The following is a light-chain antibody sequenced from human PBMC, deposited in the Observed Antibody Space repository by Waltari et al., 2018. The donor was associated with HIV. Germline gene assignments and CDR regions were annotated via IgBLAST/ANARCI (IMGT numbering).Light chain of an antibody. CDR2: AVS. V-gene: IGKV3-15*01. Sequence: EVVMTQSPATLSVSPGDRATISCRASQSVSSNLAWYQQKPGQPPRLLIYAVSTRATGIAARFSGSGSGTEFSLTISSLQSEDYAVYYCQQYSNWPRTFGQGTKVEIK. J-gene: IGKJ1*01. CDR1: QSVSSN. CDR3: QQYSNWPRT.